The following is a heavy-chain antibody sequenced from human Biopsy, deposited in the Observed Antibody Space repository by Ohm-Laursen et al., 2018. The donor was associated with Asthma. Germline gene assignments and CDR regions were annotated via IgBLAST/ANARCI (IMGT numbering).Heavy chain of an antibody. CDR3: ARKAGSCISRTCYSLDF. J-gene: IGHJ4*02. D-gene: IGHD2-2*01. CDR2: INSVFGTT. V-gene: IGHV1-69*13. CDR1: GGTFNTYV. Sequence: GASVKVSCKSLGGTFNTYVIGWARQAPGQGLEWMGGINSVFGTTTYPQKFQDRVTITADDSTSTVYMELSSLRSEDTVVYYCARKAGSCISRTCYSLDFWGQGTLVTVSS.